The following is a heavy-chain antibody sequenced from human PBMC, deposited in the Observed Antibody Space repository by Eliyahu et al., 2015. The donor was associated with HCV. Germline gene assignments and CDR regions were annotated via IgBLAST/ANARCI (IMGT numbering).Heavy chain of an antibody. CDR3: ATGVSYYYDSPL. J-gene: IGHJ3*01. D-gene: IGHD3-22*01. CDR1: GAXISSRSXY. V-gene: IGHV4-39*01. CDR2: IYYRGTT. Sequence: QLQLQESGPGLVKPSETLSXXCTXXGAXISSRSXYWDWIRQPPGKGLEWIGSIYYRGTTYYNPSLKRRVTISVDTSKNQFSLRLSSVTAADTAVYYCATGVSYYYDSPLWGQGTMVTVSS.